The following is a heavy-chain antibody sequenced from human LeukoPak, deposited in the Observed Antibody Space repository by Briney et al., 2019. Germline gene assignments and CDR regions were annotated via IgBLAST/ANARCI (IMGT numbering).Heavy chain of an antibody. Sequence: GGSLRLSCAASGFTFSSYAMSWVRQAPGKGLEWVSAISGSGGSTYYADSVKGRFTISRDNSKDTLYLQMNSLRAEDTAVYYCASDQYYDSSGSLDYWGQGTLVTVSS. D-gene: IGHD3-22*01. CDR2: ISGSGGST. CDR3: ASDQYYDSSGSLDY. V-gene: IGHV3-23*01. J-gene: IGHJ4*02. CDR1: GFTFSSYA.